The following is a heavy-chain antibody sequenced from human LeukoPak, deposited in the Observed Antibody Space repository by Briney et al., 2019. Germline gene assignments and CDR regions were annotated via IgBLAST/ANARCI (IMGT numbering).Heavy chain of an antibody. V-gene: IGHV4-39*07. D-gene: IGHD6-13*01. Sequence: SETLSLTCTVSGGSISSSSYYWGWIRQPPGKGLEWIGSIYYSGSTYYNPSLKSRVTISVDTSRNQFSLKLSSVTAADTAVYYCARKAAAGTVDYWGQGTLVTVSS. CDR1: GGSISSSSYY. J-gene: IGHJ4*02. CDR2: IYYSGST. CDR3: ARKAAAGTVDY.